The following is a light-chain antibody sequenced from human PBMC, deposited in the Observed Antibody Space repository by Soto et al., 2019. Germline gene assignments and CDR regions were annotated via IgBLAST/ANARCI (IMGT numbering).Light chain of an antibody. J-gene: IGKJ4*01. V-gene: IGKV3-11*01. Sequence: EIVMTQSPATLSVSLGERAILSCRASQGVSRNVAWYQQKPGQAPSLLIYGASNRATGIPARSSGSGSGTDFTLTISSLEPEDFAVYYCKQRSNWAHPVGGGTKVDIK. CDR1: QGVSRN. CDR2: GAS. CDR3: KQRSNWAHP.